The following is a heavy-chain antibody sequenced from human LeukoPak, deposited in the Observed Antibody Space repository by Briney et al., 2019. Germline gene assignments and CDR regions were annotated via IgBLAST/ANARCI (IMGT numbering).Heavy chain of an antibody. Sequence: ASVKVSCKTSGYTFTSYWIQWVRQAPGQGLEWMGLINPDGGSTAYAHRFQGRVIMTRDTSTSTAYMYLSSLRSEDTAVYHCAGAPRNNNTKFDYWGQGTLVTVSS. V-gene: IGHV1-46*01. J-gene: IGHJ4*02. CDR2: INPDGGST. CDR1: GYTFTSYW. CDR3: AGAPRNNNTKFDY. D-gene: IGHD1/OR15-1a*01.